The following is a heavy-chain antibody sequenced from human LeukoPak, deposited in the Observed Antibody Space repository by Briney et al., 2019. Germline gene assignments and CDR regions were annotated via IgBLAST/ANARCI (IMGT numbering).Heavy chain of an antibody. D-gene: IGHD3-10*01. CDR2: IKQDGREK. Sequence: PGGSLRLSCAASGFTFSNYWMRWVRQAPGKGREGVADIKQDGREKKYGESVKGGLTISRDNAKNSLYLQMNSLRAEDTAVYYCARRGLRSQSGKPYYGSDVWGQGTTVTVSS. J-gene: IGHJ6*02. V-gene: IGHV3-7*01. CDR1: GFTFSNYW. CDR3: ARRGLRSQSGKPYYGSDV.